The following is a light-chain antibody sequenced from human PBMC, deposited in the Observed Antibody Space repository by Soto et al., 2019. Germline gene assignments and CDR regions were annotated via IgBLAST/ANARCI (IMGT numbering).Light chain of an antibody. CDR1: QSISGY. V-gene: IGKV1-39*01. J-gene: IGKJ1*01. Sequence: DIQMTQSPSSLSASVVDIVTITCRASQSISGYLNWYQQKSGKAPKLLIYDASSLESGVPSRCSGSGSGTEFTLTISSLQPDDFATYYCQQWRTFGQGTKVDIK. CDR2: DAS. CDR3: QQWRT.